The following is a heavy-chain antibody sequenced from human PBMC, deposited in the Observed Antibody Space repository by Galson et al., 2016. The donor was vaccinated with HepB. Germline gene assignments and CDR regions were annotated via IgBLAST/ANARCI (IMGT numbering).Heavy chain of an antibody. CDR2: ISRSSSYI. CDR3: ARDGYYDSSGYYYDDYYYGMDV. D-gene: IGHD3-22*01. J-gene: IGHJ6*02. CDR1: GFTFSSYS. V-gene: IGHV3-21*01. Sequence: SLRLSCAASGFTFSSYSMNWVRQAPGKGLEWVSSISRSSSYIYYADSVKGRFTISRDNAKNSLYLQMNSLRAEDTAVYYCARDGYYDSSGYYYDDYYYGMDVWGQGTTVTVSS.